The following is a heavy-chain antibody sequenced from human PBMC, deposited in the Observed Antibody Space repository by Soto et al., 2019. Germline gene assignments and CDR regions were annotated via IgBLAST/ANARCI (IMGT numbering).Heavy chain of an antibody. D-gene: IGHD3-22*01. V-gene: IGHV1-46*01. CDR1: GYTFTSYY. CDR3: ARESMIVVVITPSPYYYGMDV. Sequence: ASVKVSCKASGYTFTSYYMHWVRQAPGQGLEWMGIINPSGGSTSYAQKFQGRVTMTRDTSTSTVYMELSSLRSEDTAVYYCARESMIVVVITPSPYYYGMDVWGQGTMVTVSS. CDR2: INPSGGST. J-gene: IGHJ6*02.